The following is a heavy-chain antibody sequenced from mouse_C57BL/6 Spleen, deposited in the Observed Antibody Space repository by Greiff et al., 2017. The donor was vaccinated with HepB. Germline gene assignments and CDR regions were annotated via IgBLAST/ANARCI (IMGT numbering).Heavy chain of an antibody. CDR1: GYTFTSYW. J-gene: IGHJ1*03. CDR3: ARWYGSSYWYFDV. D-gene: IGHD1-1*01. Sequence: QQSCKASGYTFTSYWMHWVKQRPGQGLEWIGEIDPSDSYTNYNQKFKGKSTLTVDKSSSTAYMQLSSLTSEDSAVYYCARWYGSSYWYFDVWGTGTTVTVSS. CDR2: IDPSDSYT. V-gene: IGHV1-69*01.